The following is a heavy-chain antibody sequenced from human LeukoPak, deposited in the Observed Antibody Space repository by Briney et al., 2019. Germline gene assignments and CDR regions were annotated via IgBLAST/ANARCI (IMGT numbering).Heavy chain of an antibody. V-gene: IGHV4-4*07. Sequence: SETLSLTCTVSGGSIISNYWSWIRQSAGTGLEWIGRIYGSGITDYNPSLKSRVTMSLDTSRKQFSLRLTSVTAADTAVYYCARLKFYDSTGYSPGYYMDVWGQGTTVSVFS. D-gene: IGHD3-22*01. CDR1: GGSIISNY. CDR2: IYGSGIT. CDR3: ARLKFYDSTGYSPGYYMDV. J-gene: IGHJ6*03.